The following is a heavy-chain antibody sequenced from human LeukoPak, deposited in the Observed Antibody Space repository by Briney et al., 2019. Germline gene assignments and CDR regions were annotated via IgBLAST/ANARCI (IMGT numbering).Heavy chain of an antibody. D-gene: IGHD2-2*02. CDR3: ARGYCSSTSCYTSYYYYGMHV. J-gene: IGHJ6*02. V-gene: IGHV3-33*01. CDR2: IWYDGSNK. Sequence: GGSLRLSCAASGFTFSSYGMHWVRQAPGKGLEWVAVIWYDGSNKYYADSVKGRFTISRDNSKNTLYLQMNSLRAEDTAVYYCARGYCSSTSCYTSYYYYGMHVWGQGTTVTVSS. CDR1: GFTFSSYG.